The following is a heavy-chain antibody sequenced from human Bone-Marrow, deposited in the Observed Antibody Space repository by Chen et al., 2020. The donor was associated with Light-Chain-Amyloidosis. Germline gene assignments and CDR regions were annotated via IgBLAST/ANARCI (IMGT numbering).Heavy chain of an antibody. CDR2: ISGSGGST. J-gene: IGHJ4*02. CDR1: GFTFSSYA. Sequence: ELQLVESGGGLVQPGGSLRISCAASGFTFSSYAMSWIRQARGKGLEWVSAISGSGGSTYYAGSVKGRFTISRDNPKNTLYLQMNSLRAEDTAVYYCTNAKMAGAVAGGFDYWGQGTLVTVSS. V-gene: IGHV3-23*04. D-gene: IGHD6-19*01. CDR3: TNAKMAGAVAGGFDY.